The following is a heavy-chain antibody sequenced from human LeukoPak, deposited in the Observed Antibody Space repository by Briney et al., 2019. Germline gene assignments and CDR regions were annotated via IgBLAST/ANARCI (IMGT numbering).Heavy chain of an antibody. CDR1: GYTFTSYG. CDR3: ARDQRVLRYFDWAGGLDY. Sequence: ASVKVSCKASGYTFTSYGISWVRQAPGQGLEWMGWVSAYNGNTNYAQKLQGRVTMTTDTSTSTAYMELRSLRSDDTAVYYCARDQRVLRYFDWAGGLDYWGQGTLVTVSS. V-gene: IGHV1-18*01. J-gene: IGHJ4*02. D-gene: IGHD3-9*01. CDR2: VSAYNGNT.